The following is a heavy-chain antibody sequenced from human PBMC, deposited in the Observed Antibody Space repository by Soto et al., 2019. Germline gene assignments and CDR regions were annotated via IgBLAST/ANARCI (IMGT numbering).Heavy chain of an antibody. V-gene: IGHV3-48*02. Sequence: SCAASGFTFSSYSMNWVRQAPGKGLEWVSYNSSSSSTIYYADSVKGRFTISRDNAKNSLYLQMNSLRDEDTAVYYCARDSGPPGIAAAGTGYWGQGTLVTSPQ. D-gene: IGHD6-13*01. CDR3: ARDSGPPGIAAAGTGY. J-gene: IGHJ4*02. CDR2: NSSSSSTI. CDR1: GFTFSSYS.